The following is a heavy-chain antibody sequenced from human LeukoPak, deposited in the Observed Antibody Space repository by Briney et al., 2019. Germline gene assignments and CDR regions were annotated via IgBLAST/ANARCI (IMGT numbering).Heavy chain of an antibody. J-gene: IGHJ4*02. Sequence: GGSLRLSCSASGFTFSSYAMHWVRQAPGKGLEYVSAINSNGGSTYYADSTKGRFTISRDNSKNTLYLQMSRLRAEDTALYYCAKAYSSGWSHFDSWGQGTLVSVSS. D-gene: IGHD6-19*01. CDR3: AKAYSSGWSHFDS. CDR2: INSNGGST. V-gene: IGHV3-64D*09. CDR1: GFTFSSYA.